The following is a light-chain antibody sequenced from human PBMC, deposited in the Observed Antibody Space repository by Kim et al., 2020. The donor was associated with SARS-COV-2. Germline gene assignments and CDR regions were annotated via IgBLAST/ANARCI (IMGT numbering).Light chain of an antibody. CDR3: QTWGTGV. Sequence: LGASVKLTCALSSGHSSYAIAWHQQQPEKGPRYLMKLNSDGSHSKGDGIPDRFSGSSSGAERYLTISSLQSEDEADYYCQTWGTGVFGGGTQLTVL. V-gene: IGLV4-69*01. CDR2: LNSDGSH. CDR1: SGHSSYA. J-gene: IGLJ3*02.